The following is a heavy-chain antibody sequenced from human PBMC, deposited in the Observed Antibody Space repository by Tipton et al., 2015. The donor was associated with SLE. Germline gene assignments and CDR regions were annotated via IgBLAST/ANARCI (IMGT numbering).Heavy chain of an antibody. Sequence: TLSLTCAVYGGSFSGYYWSWIRQPPGKGLEWIGEINHSGSTNYNPSLKSRVTISVDKSKNQFSLKLTSVTATDTAVYNCARRNYDVLTGYYDAFDIWGQGTMVTVSS. CDR3: ARRNYDVLTGYYDAFDI. CDR2: INHSGST. D-gene: IGHD3-9*01. J-gene: IGHJ3*02. V-gene: IGHV4-34*01. CDR1: GGSFSGYY.